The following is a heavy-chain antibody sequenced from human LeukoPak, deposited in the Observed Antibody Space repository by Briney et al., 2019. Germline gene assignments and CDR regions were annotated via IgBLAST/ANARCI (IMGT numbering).Heavy chain of an antibody. Sequence: SETLSLTCAVYGGSFSGYYWSWIRQPPGKGLEWIGEINHSGSTNYNPSLKSRVTISVDTSKTQFSLKLSSVTAADTAIYYCARGGDSWYNWFDPWGQGTLVTVSS. CDR1: GGSFSGYY. D-gene: IGHD4-17*01. CDR2: INHSGST. J-gene: IGHJ5*02. V-gene: IGHV4-34*01. CDR3: ARGGDSWYNWFDP.